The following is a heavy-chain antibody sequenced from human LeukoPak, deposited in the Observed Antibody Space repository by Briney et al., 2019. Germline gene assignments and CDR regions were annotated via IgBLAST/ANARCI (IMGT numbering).Heavy chain of an antibody. J-gene: IGHJ4*02. D-gene: IGHD1-26*01. CDR1: GFTFSSYD. Sequence: PGGSLRLSCAASGFTFSSYDMHWVRQAPGKGLEWVAVIWYDGSNKYYADSVKGRFTISRDNSKNTLYLQMNSLRAEDTAVYYCARMVGATAYYFDYWGQGTLVTVSS. CDR3: ARMVGATAYYFDY. V-gene: IGHV3-33*01. CDR2: IWYDGSNK.